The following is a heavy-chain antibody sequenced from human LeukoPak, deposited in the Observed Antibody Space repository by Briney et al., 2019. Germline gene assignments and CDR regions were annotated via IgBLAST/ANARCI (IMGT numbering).Heavy chain of an antibody. Sequence: SETLSLTCTVSGGCIRSNYWSWIRQPPGKGLEWIGHIYYSGSTNYNPSLKSRVTISIDTSKNQFSLKLSSVTAADTAVFYCARLTPSGYFDSWGQGTLVTVSS. V-gene: IGHV4-59*12. D-gene: IGHD1-14*01. CDR1: GGCIRSNY. J-gene: IGHJ4*02. CDR3: ARLTPSGYFDS. CDR2: IYYSGST.